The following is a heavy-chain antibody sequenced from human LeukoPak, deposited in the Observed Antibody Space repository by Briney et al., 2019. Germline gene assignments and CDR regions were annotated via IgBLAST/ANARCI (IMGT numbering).Heavy chain of an antibody. D-gene: IGHD1-26*01. CDR2: ISSSSSAI. CDR1: GFTFGTHT. V-gene: IGHV3-48*01. J-gene: IGHJ6*04. Sequence: GGSLRLSCTTSGFTFGTHTMHWFRQAPGKGLEWISYISSSSSAIYYGDSVKGRFAISRDNAKNSLYLQMNSLRAEDTAIYYCARENWDLVAVPMDVWGKGTTVIVSS. CDR3: ARENWDLVAVPMDV.